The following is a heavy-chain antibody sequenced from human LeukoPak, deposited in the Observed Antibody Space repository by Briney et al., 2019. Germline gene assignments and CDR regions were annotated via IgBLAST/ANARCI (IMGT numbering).Heavy chain of an antibody. CDR3: AREWVKYSSSWRDAFDI. CDR2: ISAYNGNT. D-gene: IGHD6-13*01. Sequence: ASVKVSCKASGYTFTSYGISWVRQAPGQGLEWMGWISAYNGNTNYAQKLQGRVTMTTDTSTSTAYMELRSLRSDDTAVYYCAREWVKYSSSWRDAFDIWGQGTMVTVSS. J-gene: IGHJ3*02. CDR1: GYTFTSYG. V-gene: IGHV1-18*01.